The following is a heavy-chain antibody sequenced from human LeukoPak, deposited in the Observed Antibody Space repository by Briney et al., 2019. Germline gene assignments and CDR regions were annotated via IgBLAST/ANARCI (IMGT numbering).Heavy chain of an antibody. Sequence: GGSLRLSCAASGFTFSSYWMSWVRQAPGKGLEWVANIKQDGSEKYYVDSVKGRFTISRDNAKNALYLQMNRLRAEETAVYYCARADRYCSGGSCYSDYWGQGTLVTVSS. CDR2: IKQDGSEK. CDR3: ARADRYCSGGSCYSDY. D-gene: IGHD2-15*01. CDR1: GFTFSSYW. J-gene: IGHJ4*02. V-gene: IGHV3-7*05.